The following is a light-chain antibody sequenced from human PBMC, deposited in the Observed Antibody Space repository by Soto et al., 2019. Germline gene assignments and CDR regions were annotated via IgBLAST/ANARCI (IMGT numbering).Light chain of an antibody. CDR3: QQYTKWPPGMT. V-gene: IGKV3-15*01. Sequence: DIVLTQSPATLSVSPGEKATLSCRASQTVISNLAWYQQKPGQAPRLLIYDASTRATGVPVRFSGSGFGTESTLTIISLQSEDVGIYFCQQYTKWPPGMTFGGGTKVEIK. CDR2: DAS. J-gene: IGKJ4*01. CDR1: QTVISN.